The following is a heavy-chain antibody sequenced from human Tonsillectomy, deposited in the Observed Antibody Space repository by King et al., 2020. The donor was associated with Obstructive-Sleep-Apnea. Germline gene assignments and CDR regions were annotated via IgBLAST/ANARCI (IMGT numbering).Heavy chain of an antibody. CDR3: AVGGYGSGFDY. CDR1: GGSISTYY. CDR2: IYYSGST. V-gene: IGHV4-59*03. D-gene: IGHD3-10*01. J-gene: IGHJ4*02. Sequence: VQLQESGPGLVMPSETLSLTCTVSGGSISTYYWSWIRQPPGKGLEWVGYIYYSGSTNYNPSLKSRVTISVDTSKNQFSLNLSSVTASATAVYYCAVGGYGSGFDYWGRGTLVTVSS.